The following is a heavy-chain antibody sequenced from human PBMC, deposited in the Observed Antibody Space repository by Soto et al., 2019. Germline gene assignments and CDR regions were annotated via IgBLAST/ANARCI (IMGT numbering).Heavy chain of an antibody. V-gene: IGHV4-59*01. J-gene: IGHJ4*02. CDR3: ARSVAVPGAHIDY. Sequence: ETLSLTCSVSGGPISGSYWSWIRQSPGKGLEWLGYVYYTGSTNYSPSLRSRVSISVDTSKNEFSLRLSSVTAADTAVYFCARSVAVPGAHIDYWGQGTQVTVSS. CDR1: GGPISGSY. CDR2: VYYTGST. D-gene: IGHD6-19*01.